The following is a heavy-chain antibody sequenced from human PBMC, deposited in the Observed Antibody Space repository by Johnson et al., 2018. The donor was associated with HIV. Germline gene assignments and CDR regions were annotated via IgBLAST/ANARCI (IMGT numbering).Heavy chain of an antibody. Sequence: QVHLVESGGGVVQPGRSQRLSCAASGFPFRDSAMHWVRQAPGKGMEWVAVILFDGVYKHYAESVKGRFTISRDNSKNTLYLQMNSLRAEDTAVYYCARASNSGYDQAFDIWGQGTMVTVSS. D-gene: IGHD5-12*01. V-gene: IGHV3-30-3*01. CDR2: ILFDGVYK. CDR1: GFPFRDSA. CDR3: ARASNSGYDQAFDI. J-gene: IGHJ3*02.